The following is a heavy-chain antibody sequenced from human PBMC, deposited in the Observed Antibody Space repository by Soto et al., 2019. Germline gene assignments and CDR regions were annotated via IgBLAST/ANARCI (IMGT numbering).Heavy chain of an antibody. J-gene: IGHJ4*02. CDR1: GFNFNNYR. CDR2: GEEDGSDK. Sequence: GGSLRLSCAASGFNFNNYRMSWVRQAPGKGLEWLACGEEDGSDKYYVDSVKGRFTISRDNAKRSVYLQMNSLRAEDTAVYYCMTESKGHWGQGTPVTV. V-gene: IGHV3-7*01. CDR3: MTESKGH.